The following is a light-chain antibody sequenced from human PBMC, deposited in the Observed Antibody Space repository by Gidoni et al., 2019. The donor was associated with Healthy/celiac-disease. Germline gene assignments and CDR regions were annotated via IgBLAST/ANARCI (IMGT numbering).Light chain of an antibody. CDR1: KSISRW. CDR3: QQYNSYPET. J-gene: IGKJ1*01. V-gene: IGKV1-5*01. CDR2: YAS. Sequence: DIQMTQSPSTLSASVGDRVTITCRASKSISRWLAWYPQKTGKAPKLLIYYASSLESGVPSRFSGSGSGTEFTLTIRSLHPYDFATYYFQQYNSYPETFGQGTKVEIK.